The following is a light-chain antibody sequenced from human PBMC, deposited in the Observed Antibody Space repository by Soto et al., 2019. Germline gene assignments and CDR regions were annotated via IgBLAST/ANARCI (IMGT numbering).Light chain of an antibody. Sequence: QSALTQPPSASGTPGQRVTISCSGSSSNIGSNYVYWYQQLPGTAPKLLIYRNNQRPSGVPDRFSGSKSGTSASLAISGLRSEDGADYYCAAWDDSLSVVVFGGGTKLTV. CDR3: AAWDDSLSVVV. CDR1: SSNIGSNY. V-gene: IGLV1-47*01. CDR2: RNN. J-gene: IGLJ2*01.